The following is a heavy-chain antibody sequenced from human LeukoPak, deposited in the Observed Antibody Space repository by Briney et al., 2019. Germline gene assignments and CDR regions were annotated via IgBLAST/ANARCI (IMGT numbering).Heavy chain of an antibody. CDR1: GLTFSHAW. D-gene: IGHD1-26*01. CDR2: ISSSGANA. CDR3: AKDMELAS. V-gene: IGHV3-23*01. J-gene: IGHJ5*02. Sequence: GGSLRLSCAVSGLTFSHAWMSWDRQAPGKGLEWVSLISSSGANAYYADSVKGRFTISRDNSKNTLYLQMNNLRGEDTAEYYCAKDMELASWGPGTLVTVSS.